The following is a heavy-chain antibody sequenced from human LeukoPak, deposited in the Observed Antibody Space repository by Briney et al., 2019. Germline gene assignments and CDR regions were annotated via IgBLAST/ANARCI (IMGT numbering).Heavy chain of an antibody. CDR3: ASEGASTGSFDY. CDR1: GYTFTGYY. Sequence: ASVKVSCKASGYTFTGYYMHWVRQAPGQGLEWMGWINPNSGGTNYAQKFQGRVTMTRDTPISTAYMEVSRLRSDDTAVYYFASEGASTGSFDYWGQGTLVIVSS. CDR2: INPNSGGT. V-gene: IGHV1-2*02. J-gene: IGHJ4*02. D-gene: IGHD1-26*01.